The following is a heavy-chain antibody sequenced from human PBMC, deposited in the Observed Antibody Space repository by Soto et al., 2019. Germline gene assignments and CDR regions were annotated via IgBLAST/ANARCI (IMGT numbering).Heavy chain of an antibody. CDR2: IYYSGST. Sequence: SETLSLTCTVSGGSISSYYWSWIRQPPGKGLEWIGYIYYSGSTNYNPSLKSRVTISVDTSKNQFSLKLSSVTAADTAVYYCARYSMLSGHDYSNSSGMDVWGKGTTVTVSS. V-gene: IGHV4-59*01. J-gene: IGHJ6*04. CDR1: GGSISSYY. CDR3: ARYSMLSGHDYSNSSGMDV. D-gene: IGHD4-4*01.